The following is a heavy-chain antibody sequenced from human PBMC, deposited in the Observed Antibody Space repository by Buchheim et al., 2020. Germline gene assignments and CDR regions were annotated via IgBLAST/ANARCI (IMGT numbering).Heavy chain of an antibody. J-gene: IGHJ4*02. CDR2: ISYDGGNK. Sequence: QVQLVESGGGVVQPGRSLRLSCAASGFTFSSYGMHWVRQAPGKGLEWVAVISYDGGNKDYADSVKGRFTTSRDNSKNTLYLQMNSLRAEETAVYYCAKGDGDQWELLLGFEYWGQG. V-gene: IGHV3-30*18. CDR3: AKGDGDQWELLLGFEY. CDR1: GFTFSSYG. D-gene: IGHD1-26*01.